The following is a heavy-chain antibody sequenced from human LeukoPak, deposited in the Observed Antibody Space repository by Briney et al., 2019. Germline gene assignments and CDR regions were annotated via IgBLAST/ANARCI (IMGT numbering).Heavy chain of an antibody. J-gene: IGHJ4*02. CDR2: IIPIFGTA. CDR1: GGTFSSYA. D-gene: IGHD2-2*01. Sequence: ASVKVSCKASGGTFSSYAISWVRQAPGQGLEWMGGIIPIFGTANYAQKFQGRVTITTDESTSTAYMELSSLRSEDTAVYYCARDGCSSTSCYATTAYFDYWGQGTLVTVSS. CDR3: ARDGCSSTSCYATTAYFDY. V-gene: IGHV1-69*05.